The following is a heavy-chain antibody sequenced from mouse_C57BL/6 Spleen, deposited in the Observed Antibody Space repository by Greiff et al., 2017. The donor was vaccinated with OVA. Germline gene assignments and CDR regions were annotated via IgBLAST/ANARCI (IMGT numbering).Heavy chain of an antibody. CDR1: GFTFSSYT. CDR2: ISGGGGNT. Sequence: EVNVVESGGGLVKPGGSLKLSCAASGFTFSSYTMSWVRQTPEKRLEWVATISGGGGNTYYPDSVKGRFTISRDNAKNTLYLQMSSLRSEDTALYYCARQGFYYYGSLTDYAMDYWGQGTSVTVSS. V-gene: IGHV5-9*01. J-gene: IGHJ4*01. CDR3: ARQGFYYYGSLTDYAMDY. D-gene: IGHD1-1*01.